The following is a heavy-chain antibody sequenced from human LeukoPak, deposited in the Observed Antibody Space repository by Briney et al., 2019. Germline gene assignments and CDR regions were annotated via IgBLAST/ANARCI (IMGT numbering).Heavy chain of an antibody. CDR1: GGSISSYY. CDR2: IHYSGST. Sequence: SETLSLTCTVSGGSISSYYWSWIRQPPGKRLEWIGYIHYSGSTNYNPSLKSRVAISVDTSKNQFSLKLSSVTAADTAVYYCAREGYCTNGVCTNWFDPWGQGTLVTVSS. V-gene: IGHV4-59*01. J-gene: IGHJ5*02. D-gene: IGHD2-8*01. CDR3: AREGYCTNGVCTNWFDP.